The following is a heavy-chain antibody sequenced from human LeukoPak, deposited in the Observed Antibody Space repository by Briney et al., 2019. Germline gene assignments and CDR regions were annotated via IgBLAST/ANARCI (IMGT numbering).Heavy chain of an antibody. Sequence: SETLSLTCTVSGGSISRYYWSWIRQPPGKGLEWIGYIYYSGSTSYNPSLKSRVTISLDTSKNQFSLKLTSVTAADTAVYYCARIRGWEGSRYYYYYYMDVWGKGTTVTVSS. CDR3: ARIRGWEGSRYYYYYYMDV. D-gene: IGHD1-26*01. CDR1: GGSISRYY. J-gene: IGHJ6*03. V-gene: IGHV4-59*01. CDR2: IYYSGST.